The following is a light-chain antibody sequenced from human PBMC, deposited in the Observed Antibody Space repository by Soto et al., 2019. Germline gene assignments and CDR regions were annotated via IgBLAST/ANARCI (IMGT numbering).Light chain of an antibody. CDR1: QTISSY. CDR2: AAS. J-gene: IGKJ2*01. CDR3: LQDYNYPFT. V-gene: IGKV1-39*01. Sequence: DIQMTQSPSSLSASAGDRVTITCRASQTISSYLNWYQQKPGKAPKLLIYAASSLQSGVPSRFSGSGSGTDFTLTISSLEPEDFAAYYCLQDYNYPFTFGQGTKLDIK.